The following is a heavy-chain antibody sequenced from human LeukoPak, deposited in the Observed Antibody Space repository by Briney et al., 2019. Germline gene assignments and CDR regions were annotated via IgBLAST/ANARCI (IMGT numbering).Heavy chain of an antibody. J-gene: IGHJ4*02. CDR2: INPNSGGT. CDR3: ARAVGYCSGGSCFHHFDY. D-gene: IGHD2-15*01. Sequence: ASVKVSCKASGYTFTGYYMHWVRQAPGQGLEWMGRINPNSGGTNYAQKFQGRVTMTRDTSISTAYMELSRLRSDDTAVYYCARAVGYCSGGSCFHHFDYWGQGTLVTVSS. CDR1: GYTFTGYY. V-gene: IGHV1-2*06.